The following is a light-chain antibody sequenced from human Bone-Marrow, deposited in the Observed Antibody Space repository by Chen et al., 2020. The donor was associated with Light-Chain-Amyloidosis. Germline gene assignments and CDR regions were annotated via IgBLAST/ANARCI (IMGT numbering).Light chain of an antibody. CDR1: IIGTFNL. V-gene: IGLV2-23*03. CDR3: CSYGGYSTFV. J-gene: IGLJ2*01. Sequence: QSALSQPASVSGSPGRSITLSFSGTIIGTFNLVSWYQQNPGNAPKLIIYEGSRRPSEVSDRFSGSTSGNTASLTISGLQTEDEADYYCCSYGGYSTFVFGGGTKLTVL. CDR2: EGS.